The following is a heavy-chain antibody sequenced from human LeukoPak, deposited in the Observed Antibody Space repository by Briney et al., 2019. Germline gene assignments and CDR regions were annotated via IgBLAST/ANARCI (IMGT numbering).Heavy chain of an antibody. J-gene: IGHJ4*02. D-gene: IGHD6-13*01. CDR2: ISAYNGNT. CDR3: AKGLSAGTDGENSFDY. V-gene: IGHV1-18*01. Sequence: GASVKVSCKASGYTFTSYGISWVRQAPGQGLEWMGWISAYNGNTNYAQKLQGRVTMTTDTSTSTAYMELRSLRSDDTAVYYCAKGLSAGTDGENSFDYWGQGTLVTVS. CDR1: GYTFTSYG.